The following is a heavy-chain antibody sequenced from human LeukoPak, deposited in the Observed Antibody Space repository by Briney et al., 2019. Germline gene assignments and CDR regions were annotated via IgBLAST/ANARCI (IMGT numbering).Heavy chain of an antibody. CDR1: GFIFSSYA. V-gene: IGHV3-30-3*01. J-gene: IGHJ6*02. Sequence: GGSLRLSCAASGFIFSSYAIHWVRQAPGKGLEWVAVISYDGSNKYYADSVKGRSTISRDNSKNTLYLQMNSQRPEDTAVYYCARANLWFGDALLGGMDVWGQGTTVTVSS. D-gene: IGHD3-10*01. CDR3: ARANLWFGDALLGGMDV. CDR2: ISYDGSNK.